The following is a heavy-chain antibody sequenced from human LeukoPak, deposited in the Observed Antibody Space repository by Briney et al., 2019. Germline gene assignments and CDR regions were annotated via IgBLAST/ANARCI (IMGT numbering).Heavy chain of an antibody. CDR2: ISSSSSTI. J-gene: IGHJ4*02. Sequence: GGSLRLSCAASGFTFSSYSMNWVRQAPGKGLEWVSYISSSSSTIYYADSVKGRFTISRDNAKNSLYPQMNSLRAEDTAVYYCARDESTYYYDSSGYTYYFDYWGQGTLATVSS. CDR1: GFTFSSYS. D-gene: IGHD3-22*01. CDR3: ARDESTYYYDSSGYTYYFDY. V-gene: IGHV3-48*01.